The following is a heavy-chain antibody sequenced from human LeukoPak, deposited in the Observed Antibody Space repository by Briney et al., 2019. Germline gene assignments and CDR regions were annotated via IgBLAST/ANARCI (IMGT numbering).Heavy chain of an antibody. CDR3: ARDGEHGYFDY. CDR2: IHYSGST. V-gene: IGHV4-31*03. CDR1: GGSISSGGYY. J-gene: IGHJ4*02. D-gene: IGHD1-26*01. Sequence: SETLSLTCTVSGGSISSGGYYWSWIRQHPGKGLEWIGYIHYSGSTYYNPSLKSRVTISVDTSKNQFSLKLSSVTAADTAVYYCARDGEHGYFDYWGQGTLVTVSS.